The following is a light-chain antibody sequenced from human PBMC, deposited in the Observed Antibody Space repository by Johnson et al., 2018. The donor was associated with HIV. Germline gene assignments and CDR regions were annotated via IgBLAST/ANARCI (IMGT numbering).Light chain of an antibody. Sequence: QSVLTQPPSVSAAPGQRVNISCSGNISNIESYFVSWYQQLPGAAPTLLIYEDNKRPSGIPDRFSGSKSGATASLGISGLQTGDEADYYCGGWDSSLTPRYVFGTGTTIAVL. J-gene: IGLJ1*01. CDR1: ISNIESYF. V-gene: IGLV1-51*02. CDR3: GGWDSSLTPRYV. CDR2: EDN.